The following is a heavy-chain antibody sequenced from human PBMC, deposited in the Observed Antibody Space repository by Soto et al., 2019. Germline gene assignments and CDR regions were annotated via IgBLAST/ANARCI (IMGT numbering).Heavy chain of an antibody. Sequence: QVQLVQSGAEVKKPGASVKVSCKASGYTFTNFGISWVRQAPGQGLEWMGWISAYNGNTNYAQKFQGRVTMTADTPTSTAYMEVRGLRFDDRAVYYCARGRAAIDYWGQGTLVTVSS. D-gene: IGHD6-25*01. CDR1: GYTFTNFG. CDR2: ISAYNGNT. V-gene: IGHV1-18*01. J-gene: IGHJ4*02. CDR3: ARGRAAIDY.